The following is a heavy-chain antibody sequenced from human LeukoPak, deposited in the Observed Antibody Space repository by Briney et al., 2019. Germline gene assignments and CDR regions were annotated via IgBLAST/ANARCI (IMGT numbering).Heavy chain of an antibody. CDR2: INSNSGNT. Sequence: GGSVKVSCKGSGYAFISCDINGLRQATGQGLEGMGWINSNSGNTGYAQKFQGRVTITRNGSISAAYMELNTLRSEDTAVYYCARGAVLRFLEWLPDLGYYYYMDVWGKGTTVTVSS. J-gene: IGHJ6*03. D-gene: IGHD3-3*01. CDR1: GYAFISCD. V-gene: IGHV1-8*03. CDR3: ARGAVLRFLEWLPDLGYYYYMDV.